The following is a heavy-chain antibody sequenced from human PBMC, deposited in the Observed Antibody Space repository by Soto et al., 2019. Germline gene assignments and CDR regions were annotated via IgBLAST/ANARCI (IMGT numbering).Heavy chain of an antibody. J-gene: IGHJ6*02. CDR1: GGSISSYY. CDR3: ARHAPYCSSTSHCAYGMDV. Sequence: LALTCTVSGGSISSYYWSWIRQPPGKGLEWIGYIYYSGSTHYNPSLKSRVTISVDTSKNQFSLKLSSVTAADTAVYYCARHAPYCSSTSHCAYGMDVWGQGTTVTVSS. CDR2: IYYSGST. D-gene: IGHD2-2*01. V-gene: IGHV4-59*08.